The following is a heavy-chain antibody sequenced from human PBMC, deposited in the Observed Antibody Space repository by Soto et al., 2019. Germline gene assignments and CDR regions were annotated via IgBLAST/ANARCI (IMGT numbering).Heavy chain of an antibody. CDR2: INPSGGST. D-gene: IGHD2-2*01. CDR3: AKWGVKYDYYYYYYMDV. V-gene: IGHV1-46*01. CDR1: GYTFTSYY. J-gene: IGHJ6*03. Sequence: ASVKVSWKASGYTFTSYYMHLVRQAPGQGLEWMGIINPSGGSTSYAQKFQGRVTMTRDTSTSTVYMELSSLRSEDTAVYYCAKWGVKYDYYYYYYMDVWGKGTTVTVSS.